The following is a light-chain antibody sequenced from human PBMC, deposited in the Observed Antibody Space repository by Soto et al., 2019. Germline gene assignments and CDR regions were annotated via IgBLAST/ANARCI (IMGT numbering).Light chain of an antibody. Sequence: DVQMTQSPSTLSASVGDRVTITCRASRNIDRWLAWYQQKPGKAPQLLIYKASTLQSGVPSRFSGSGSGTEFTLTIRSLQADDFATYSCQQYKSYCTFGQGTKVDIK. V-gene: IGKV1-5*03. CDR1: RNIDRW. J-gene: IGKJ2*02. CDR3: QQYKSYCT. CDR2: KAS.